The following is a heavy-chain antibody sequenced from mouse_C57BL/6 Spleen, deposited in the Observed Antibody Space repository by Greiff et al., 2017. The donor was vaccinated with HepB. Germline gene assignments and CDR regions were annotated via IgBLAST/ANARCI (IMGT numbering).Heavy chain of an antibody. D-gene: IGHD3-2*02. CDR2: INPYNGGT. CDR1: GYTFTDYY. CDR3: ARELRSSDY. J-gene: IGHJ2*01. V-gene: IGHV1-19*01. Sequence: EVQLQQSGPVLVKPGASVKMSCKASGYTFTDYYMNWVKQSHGKSLEWIGVINPYNGGTSYNQKFKGKATLTVDKSSSTAYMELNSLTSEDSAVYYCARELRSSDYWGQGTTLTVSS.